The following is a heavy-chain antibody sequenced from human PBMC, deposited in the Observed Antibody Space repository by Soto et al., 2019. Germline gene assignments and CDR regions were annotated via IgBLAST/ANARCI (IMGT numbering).Heavy chain of an antibody. D-gene: IGHD4-17*01. CDR3: ARSHGPGDYVDY. CDR1: GGSVSSDSYY. Sequence: SETLSLTCSVSGGSVSSDSYYWSWIRQPPGAGLEWIGYIYFSGTTNYNPSLESRVTILVDSSKNQFSLKLSSVTAADTAVYYCARSHGPGDYVDYWGQGTLVTVSS. J-gene: IGHJ4*02. V-gene: IGHV4-61*01. CDR2: IYFSGTT.